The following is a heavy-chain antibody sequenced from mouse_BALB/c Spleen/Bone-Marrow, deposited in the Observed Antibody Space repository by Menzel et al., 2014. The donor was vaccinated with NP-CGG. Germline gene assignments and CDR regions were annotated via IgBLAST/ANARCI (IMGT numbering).Heavy chain of an antibody. V-gene: IGHV1-7*01. CDR3: ARDLDY. CDR2: INPSTAYT. CDR1: GYTFTTYW. J-gene: IGHJ4*01. Sequence: QVQLQQPGAELAKPGASVKMSCKASGYTFTTYWMHWVKQRPGQGLEWIGYINPSTAYTDYNQKSEDKATLTADKSSSTAYMQLSSLTSEDSAVYYCARDLDYWGQGTSVTVSS.